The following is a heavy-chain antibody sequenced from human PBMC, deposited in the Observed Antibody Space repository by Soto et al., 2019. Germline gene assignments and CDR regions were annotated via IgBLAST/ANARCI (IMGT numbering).Heavy chain of an antibody. Sequence: QVQLVESGGGVVQPGRSLRLSCAASGFTFSSYAMHWVRQAPGKGLEWVAVISYDGSNKYYADSVKGRFTISRDNSKNTVDRQMTRLRAEDTAVYCCARGWRWLHQRDGMDVWGQGTTVTVSS. CDR1: GFTFSSYA. V-gene: IGHV3-30-3*01. CDR2: ISYDGSNK. CDR3: ARGWRWLHQRDGMDV. D-gene: IGHD5-12*01. J-gene: IGHJ6*02.